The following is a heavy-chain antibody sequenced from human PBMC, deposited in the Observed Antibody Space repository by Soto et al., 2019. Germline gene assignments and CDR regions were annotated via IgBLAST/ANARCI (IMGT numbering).Heavy chain of an antibody. D-gene: IGHD5-18*01. J-gene: IGHJ6*02. CDR3: AGASVDTAMITLAYFCWHYGMDV. Sequence: QVQLVQSGAEVRKPGSSVKVSCKASGGTFSNYALSWVRQAPGQGLEWMGGIIPLFSTANYAQKFQVNDTILAEESTSTAYMELSSLRSEDTAVYYCAGASVDTAMITLAYFCWHYGMDVWGQGTTVTVAS. CDR2: IIPLFSTA. CDR1: GGTFSNYA. V-gene: IGHV1-69*01.